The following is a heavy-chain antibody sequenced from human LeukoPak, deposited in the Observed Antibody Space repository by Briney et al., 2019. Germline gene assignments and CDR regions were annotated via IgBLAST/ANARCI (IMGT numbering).Heavy chain of an antibody. CDR1: GFTFRSYA. CDR3: AGQGYSYGYDY. J-gene: IGHJ4*02. CDR2: ISYDGSNK. Sequence: PGRSLRLSCAASGFTFRSYAMHWVRQAPGKRLEWVAVISYDGSNKYYADSVKGRFTISRDNSKNTLYLQMNSLRAEDTAVYYCAGQGYSYGYDYWGQGTLVTVAS. V-gene: IGHV3-30*04. D-gene: IGHD5-18*01.